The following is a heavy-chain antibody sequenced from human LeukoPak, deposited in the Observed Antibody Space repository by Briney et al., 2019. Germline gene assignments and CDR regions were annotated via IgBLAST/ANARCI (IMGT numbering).Heavy chain of an antibody. Sequence: SETLSLTCAVSGASIASHSWWSWVRQPPGKGLEWIGEVYHSGGANYKPSLKSRVTISVDASRNHFSLKLTSVTAADTAVYFCAYNRNFALDNWGQGTLVTVSS. D-gene: IGHD1-14*01. V-gene: IGHV4/OR15-8*01. CDR2: VYHSGGA. CDR3: AYNRNFALDN. CDR1: GASIASHSW. J-gene: IGHJ4*01.